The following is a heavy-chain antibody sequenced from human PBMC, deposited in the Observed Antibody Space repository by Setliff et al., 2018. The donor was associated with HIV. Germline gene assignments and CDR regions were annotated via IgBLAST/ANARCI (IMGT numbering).Heavy chain of an antibody. D-gene: IGHD3-10*01. V-gene: IGHV1-69*05. J-gene: IGHJ5*02. CDR2: IIPIFNTA. CDR1: GGTFSLYA. Sequence: SVKVSCKASGGTFSLYAINWVRQAPGQGLEWMGGIIPIFNTANYAQKFQGRVTMTRDTSISTAYMELSRLRSDDTAVYYCARADVSYYGSGSYLNWFDPWGQGTLVTVSS. CDR3: ARADVSYYGSGSYLNWFDP.